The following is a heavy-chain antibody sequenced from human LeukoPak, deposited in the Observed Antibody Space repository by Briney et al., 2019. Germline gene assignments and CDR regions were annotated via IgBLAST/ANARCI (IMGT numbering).Heavy chain of an antibody. D-gene: IGHD1-26*01. V-gene: IGHV3-66*01. J-gene: IGHJ3*02. CDR2: IYGGGNT. CDR1: EFTVSSNY. Sequence: PGGSLRLSCAASEFTVSSNYMSWARQAPGKGLEWVSVIYGGGNTYYADSVKGRFTISRDSSKNTLYLQMNSLRAEDTAMYYCARDRRVGATWSVGAFDIWGRGTTVTVSS. CDR3: ARDRRVGATWSVGAFDI.